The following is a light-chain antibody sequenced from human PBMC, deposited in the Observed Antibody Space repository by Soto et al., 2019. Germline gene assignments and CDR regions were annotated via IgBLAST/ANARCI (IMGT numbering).Light chain of an antibody. J-gene: IGLJ2*01. Sequence: QSALTQPASVSGSPGQSITISCTGTSSDVGSYNLVSWYQQHPGKAPKLMIYEGSKRPSGVSNRFSGSKSGNTAFLTISGLQAEDEADYYCCSYAGSSTSHVVFGGGTKVTVL. CDR2: EGS. CDR3: CSYAGSSTSHVV. CDR1: SSDVGSYNL. V-gene: IGLV2-23*01.